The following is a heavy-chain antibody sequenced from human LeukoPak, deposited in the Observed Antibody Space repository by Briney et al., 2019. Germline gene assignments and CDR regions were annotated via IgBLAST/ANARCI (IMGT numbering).Heavy chain of an antibody. CDR1: GGSFSGYY. D-gene: IGHD6-13*01. V-gene: IGHV4-34*01. CDR3: ARGTEQQLVHYYYYMDV. J-gene: IGHJ6*03. Sequence: SETLSLTCAVSGGSFSGYYWSWIRQPPGKGLEWMGEINHSGSTNYNPSLKSRATISVDKSKNQSSLMLSSVTAADTAVYYCARGTEQQLVHYYYYMDVWGKGTTVTVSS. CDR2: INHSGST.